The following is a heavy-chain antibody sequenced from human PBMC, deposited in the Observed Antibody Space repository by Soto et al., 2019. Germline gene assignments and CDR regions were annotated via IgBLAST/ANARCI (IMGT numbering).Heavy chain of an antibody. D-gene: IGHD5-12*01. CDR3: ARDRDGYNPDY. V-gene: IGHV3-30-3*01. Sequence: VQLVESGGGVVQPGRSLRLSCAASGFTFSSYAMHWVRQAPGKGLEWVAVISYDGSNKYYADSVKGRFTISRDNSKNTLYLQMNSLRAEDTAVYYCARDRDGYNPDYWGQGTLVTVSS. J-gene: IGHJ4*02. CDR1: GFTFSSYA. CDR2: ISYDGSNK.